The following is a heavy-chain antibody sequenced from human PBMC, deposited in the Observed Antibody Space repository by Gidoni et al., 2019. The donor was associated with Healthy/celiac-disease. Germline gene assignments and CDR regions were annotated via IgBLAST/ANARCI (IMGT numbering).Heavy chain of an antibody. CDR3: TRGGGWELYYFDY. V-gene: IGHV3-49*05. CDR1: GFTFGDYA. CDR2: IRSKAYGGTT. J-gene: IGHJ4*02. D-gene: IGHD1-26*01. Sequence: EVQLVESGGGLVKPGRSLRLSCTASGFTFGDYAMSGFRQAPGKGLEWVGFIRSKAYGGTTEYAASVKGRFTISRDDSKSIAYLQMNSLKTEDTAVYYFTRGGGWELYYFDYWGQGTLVTVSS.